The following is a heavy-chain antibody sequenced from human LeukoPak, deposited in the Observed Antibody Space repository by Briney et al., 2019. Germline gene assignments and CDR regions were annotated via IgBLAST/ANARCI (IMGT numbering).Heavy chain of an antibody. CDR3: ARGSLSTIAVAGTLDY. CDR2: IWYDGSNK. J-gene: IGHJ4*02. Sequence: GRSLRLSCAASGFTFSNYGMHWVRQAPGKGLEWVAVIWYDGSNKYYADSVKGRFTISRDNSKNTPYLQMNSLRAEDTAVYYCARGSLSTIAVAGTLDYWGQGILVTVSS. V-gene: IGHV3-33*01. D-gene: IGHD6-19*01. CDR1: GFTFSNYG.